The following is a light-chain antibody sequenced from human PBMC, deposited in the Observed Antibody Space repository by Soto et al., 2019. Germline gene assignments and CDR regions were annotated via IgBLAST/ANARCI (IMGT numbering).Light chain of an antibody. CDR3: QQYNRYPPT. CDR2: DAS. V-gene: IGKV1-5*01. CDR1: QSISSW. J-gene: IGKJ1*01. Sequence: DIQMTQSPSTLSASVGDRVTITCRASQSISSWLAWYQQKPGKAPKLLIYDASSLESGVPSRFSGSGSGTEFTLTISSLQPDDFATYYCQQYNRYPPTFGQGTKVDIK.